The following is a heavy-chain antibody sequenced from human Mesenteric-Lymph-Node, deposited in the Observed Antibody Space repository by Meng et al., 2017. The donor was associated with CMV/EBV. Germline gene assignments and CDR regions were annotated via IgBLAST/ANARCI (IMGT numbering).Heavy chain of an antibody. CDR2: IIPIFGTA. V-gene: IGHV1-69*05. D-gene: IGHD5-24*01. CDR1: GGTFSSYA. CDR3: ARDRRRSYYYYYYSMDV. J-gene: IGHJ6*02. Sequence: SVKVSCKASGGTFSSYAISWVRQAPGQGLEWMGGIIPIFGTANYAQKFQGRVTITTDESTSTAYMELSSLRSEDTAVYYCARDRRRSYYYYYYSMDVWGQGTTVTVSS.